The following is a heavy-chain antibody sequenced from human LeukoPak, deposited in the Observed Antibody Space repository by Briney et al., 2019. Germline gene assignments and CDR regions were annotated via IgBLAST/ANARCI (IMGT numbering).Heavy chain of an antibody. V-gene: IGHV3-23*01. CDR1: GFTFRSFA. CDR3: AKKEGDTYFSWYMDV. CDR2: IIGSGRTT. D-gene: IGHD2-21*01. Sequence: GGSLRLSCAASGFTFRSFAMSWIRQAPGKGLEWVSGIIGSGRTTFYADSVKGRFTISRDNSKNTLYLQMNSLRAEDTAIYYCAKKEGDTYFSWYMDVWGKGTTVTVSS. J-gene: IGHJ6*03.